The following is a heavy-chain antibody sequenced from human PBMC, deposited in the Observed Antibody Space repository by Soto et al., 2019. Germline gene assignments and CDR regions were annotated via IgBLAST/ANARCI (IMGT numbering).Heavy chain of an antibody. CDR1: KFSFSSYW. D-gene: IGHD3-10*01. Sequence: EVQVVESGGDLVQPGGSLRLSCEASKFSFSSYWMTWVRQAPGKGMEWVANIKQDGSEKNYVDSVKGRFTISRDNAKNSLYLQMNSLRVEDTAVYYCASAASNYLASGSSLPYYMDVWGKGTTVTVSS. CDR2: IKQDGSEK. V-gene: IGHV3-7*01. J-gene: IGHJ6*03. CDR3: ASAASNYLASGSSLPYYMDV.